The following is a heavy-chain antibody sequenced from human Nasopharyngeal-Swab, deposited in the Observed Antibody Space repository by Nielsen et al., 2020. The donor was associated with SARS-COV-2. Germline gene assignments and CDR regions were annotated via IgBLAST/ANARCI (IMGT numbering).Heavy chain of an antibody. V-gene: IGHV4-59*01. CDR2: IYYSGST. Sequence: SETLSLTCTVSGGSISSYYWSWIRQPPGKGLEWIGYIYYSGSTNYNPSLKSRVTISVDTSKNQFSLKLSSVTAADTAVYYCARGPDVAGTYYYYYYYMDVWGKGTTVTVSS. CDR3: ARGPDVAGTYYYYYYYMDV. CDR1: GGSISSYY. D-gene: IGHD6-13*01. J-gene: IGHJ6*03.